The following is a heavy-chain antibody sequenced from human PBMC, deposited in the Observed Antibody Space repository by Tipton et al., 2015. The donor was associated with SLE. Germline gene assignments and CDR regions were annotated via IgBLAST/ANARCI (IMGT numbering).Heavy chain of an antibody. V-gene: IGHV4-34*01. J-gene: IGHJ4*02. D-gene: IGHD4-23*01. CDR1: GGSFSGYY. CDR3: ARVGVVTPFDY. CDR2: MYYSGST. Sequence: TLSLTCAVYGGSFSGYYWSWIRQSPGKGLEWIGGMYYSGSTYYNPSLKSRVTISVDTSKNQFSLKLSSVTAADTAVYYCARVGVVTPFDYWGQGTLVTVSS.